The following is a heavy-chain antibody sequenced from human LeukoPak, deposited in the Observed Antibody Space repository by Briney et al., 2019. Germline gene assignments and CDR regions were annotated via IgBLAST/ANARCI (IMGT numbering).Heavy chain of an antibody. CDR1: GYTFTSYG. CDR3: ARDLWFGELSPLGY. CDR2: ISAENGNT. Sequence: GASVKVSCKASGYTFTSYGITWVRQAPGQGLEWMGWISAENGNTNYAQNLQGRVTMTTEASTSTAYMELRSLRADDTAVYYCARDLWFGELSPLGYWGQGTLVTVSS. D-gene: IGHD3-10*01. J-gene: IGHJ4*02. V-gene: IGHV1-18*01.